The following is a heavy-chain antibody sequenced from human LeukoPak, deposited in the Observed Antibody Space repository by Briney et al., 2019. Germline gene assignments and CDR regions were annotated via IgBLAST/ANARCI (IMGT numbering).Heavy chain of an antibody. D-gene: IGHD3-10*01. Sequence: SETLSLTCSVSDGSINSYYWNWIRRPPGKGLEWIGYIYYNGNTNYSPSLKSRVTMSVDTSKNLFSLKVSSVTAADTAVYYCARDLVGANWFDPWGQGTLVTVSS. V-gene: IGHV4-59*01. J-gene: IGHJ5*02. CDR3: ARDLVGANWFDP. CDR2: IYYNGNT. CDR1: DGSINSYY.